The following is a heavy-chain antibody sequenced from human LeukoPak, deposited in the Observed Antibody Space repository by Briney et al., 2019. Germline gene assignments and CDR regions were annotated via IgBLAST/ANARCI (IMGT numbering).Heavy chain of an antibody. J-gene: IGHJ5*02. CDR1: GYTFTSYG. CDR3: AKESSVKGWFDP. Sequence: ASVKVSCKASGYTFTSYGISWVRQAPGQGLEWMGWISAYNGNTNYAQKPQGRVTMTTDTSTSTAYMELRSLRSDDTAVYYCAKESSVKGWFDPWGQGTLVTVSS. CDR2: ISAYNGNT. D-gene: IGHD3-22*01. V-gene: IGHV1-18*01.